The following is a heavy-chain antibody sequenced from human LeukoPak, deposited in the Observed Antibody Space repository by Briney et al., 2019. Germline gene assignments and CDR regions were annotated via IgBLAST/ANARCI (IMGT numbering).Heavy chain of an antibody. J-gene: IGHJ4*02. Sequence: ASVKVSCKASGYTFTSYAMHWVRQAPGQRLEWMGWINAGNGNTKYSQKFRGRVTITRDTSASTAYMELSSLRSEDTAVYYCARVGVFRNYFDYWGQGTLVTVSS. D-gene: IGHD3-16*01. CDR1: GYTFTSYA. V-gene: IGHV1-3*01. CDR2: INAGNGNT. CDR3: ARVGVFRNYFDY.